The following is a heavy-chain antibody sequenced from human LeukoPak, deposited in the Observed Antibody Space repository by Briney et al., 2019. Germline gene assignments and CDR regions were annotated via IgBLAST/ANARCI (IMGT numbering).Heavy chain of an antibody. Sequence: SETLSLTCTVSGGSISSYYWSWIRQPPGKGLEWIGYIYYSGSTYYNPSLKSRVTISVDTSKNQFSLKLSSVTAADTAVYYCARDQVPLDWGQGTLVTVSS. CDR3: ARDQVPLD. V-gene: IGHV4-59*12. CDR1: GGSISSYY. J-gene: IGHJ4*02. CDR2: IYYSGST.